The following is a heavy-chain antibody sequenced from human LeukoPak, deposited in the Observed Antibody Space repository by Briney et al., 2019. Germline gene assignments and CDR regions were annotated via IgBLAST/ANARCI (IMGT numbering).Heavy chain of an antibody. CDR3: ARSTGTYTYMDV. Sequence: SETLSLTCTVSGGSISSSSYYWGWIRQPPGKGLEWIGSIYHSGSTYYNPSLKSRVTISVDTSNNQFSLKVKSVTAADTAVYYCARSTGTYTYMDVWGNGTTVSVSS. J-gene: IGHJ6*03. CDR1: GGSISSSSYY. V-gene: IGHV4-39*07. D-gene: IGHD1/OR15-1a*01. CDR2: IYHSGST.